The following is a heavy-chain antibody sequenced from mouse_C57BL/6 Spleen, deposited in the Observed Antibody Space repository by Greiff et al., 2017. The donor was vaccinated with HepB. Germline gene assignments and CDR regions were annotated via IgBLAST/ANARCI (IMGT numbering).Heavy chain of an antibody. J-gene: IGHJ4*01. D-gene: IGHD2-3*01. Sequence: QVTLKESGPGLVQPSQSLSITCTVSGFSLTSYGVHWVRQSPGKGLEWLGVIWSGGSTDYNAAFISRLSISKDNSKSQVFFKMNSLQADDTAIYYCARNDGYAMDYWGQGTSVTVSS. CDR2: IWSGGST. V-gene: IGHV2-2*01. CDR1: GFSLTSYG. CDR3: ARNDGYAMDY.